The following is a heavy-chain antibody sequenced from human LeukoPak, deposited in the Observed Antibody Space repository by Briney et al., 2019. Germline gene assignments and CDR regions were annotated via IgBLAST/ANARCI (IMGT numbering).Heavy chain of an antibody. V-gene: IGHV4-59*12. CDR1: GGSISSYY. J-gene: IGHJ4*02. CDR2: IYYSGST. Sequence: SETLSLTCTVSGGSISSYYWSWIRQPPGKGLEWIGYIYYSGSTNYNPSLKSRVTISVDTSKNQFSLKLSSVTAADTAVYYCARDNFQYYFDYWGQGTLVTVSS. CDR3: ARDNFQYYFDY.